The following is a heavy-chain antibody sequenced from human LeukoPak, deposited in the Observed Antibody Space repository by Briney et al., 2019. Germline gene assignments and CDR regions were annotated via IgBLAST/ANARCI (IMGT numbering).Heavy chain of an antibody. J-gene: IGHJ5*02. Sequence: ASVKVSCKASGGTFSSYAISWVRQAPGQGLEWMGGIIPIFGTANYAQKFQGRVTITTDESTSTAYMELSSLRSEDTAVYYCARDPLGGVIVNWFDPWGQGTLVTVSS. CDR3: ARDPLGGVIVNWFDP. CDR2: IIPIFGTA. V-gene: IGHV1-69*05. D-gene: IGHD3-16*02. CDR1: GGTFSSYA.